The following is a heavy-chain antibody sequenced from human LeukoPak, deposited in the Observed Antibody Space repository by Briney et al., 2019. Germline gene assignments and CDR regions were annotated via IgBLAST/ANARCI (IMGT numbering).Heavy chain of an antibody. D-gene: IGHD6-19*01. V-gene: IGHV4-61*10. J-gene: IGHJ4*02. CDR2: MSSSGIS. CDR1: NGSISSDTYF. CDR3: ARGARGRIAVAGRRIYFDY. Sequence: SETLSLTCTVSNGSISSDTYFWSWIRQPAGKGLEWIGRMSSSGISTYSPSLKSRVTISVHTSKNQFSLKLSSVTAADTAVYYCARGARGRIAVAGRRIYFDYWGQGTLVTVSS.